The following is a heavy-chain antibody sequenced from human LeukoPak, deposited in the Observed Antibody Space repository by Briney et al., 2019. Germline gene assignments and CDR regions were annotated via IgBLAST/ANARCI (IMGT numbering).Heavy chain of an antibody. Sequence: GGSLRLSCAASGFTFSSYGMHWVRQAPGKGLEWVAVIWYDGSDKYYADSVKGRFTISRDNSKNTLYLQMNSLRADDTAVYYCARGPNSNWSGLDFWGQGTLLTVSS. V-gene: IGHV3-33*01. D-gene: IGHD6-6*01. CDR2: IWYDGSDK. J-gene: IGHJ4*02. CDR3: ARGPNSNWSGLDF. CDR1: GFTFSSYG.